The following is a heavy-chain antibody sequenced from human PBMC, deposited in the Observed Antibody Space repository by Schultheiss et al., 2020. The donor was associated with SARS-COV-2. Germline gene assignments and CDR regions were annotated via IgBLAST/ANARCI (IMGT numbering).Heavy chain of an antibody. Sequence: GGSLRLSCAASGFTFSSYAMSWVRQAPGKGLEWVSAISGSGGSTYYADSVKGRFTISRDNAKNSLYLQMNSLRAEDTAVYYCAKKGSSSWYVGWGQGTLVTVSS. CDR1: GFTFSSYA. V-gene: IGHV3-23*01. J-gene: IGHJ4*02. CDR3: AKKGSSSWYVG. CDR2: ISGSGGST. D-gene: IGHD6-13*01.